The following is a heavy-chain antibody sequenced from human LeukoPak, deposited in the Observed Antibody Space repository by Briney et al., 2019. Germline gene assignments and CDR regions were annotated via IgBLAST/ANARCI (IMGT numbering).Heavy chain of an antibody. Sequence: GESLKISCKGSGYSFTSYWIGWVRQMPGKGLEWMGIIYPGDSDTRYGPSFQGQVTISADKSITTGYLQWSSLKASDTAMYYCARAPTSVSNPYYFDYWGQGALVTVSS. CDR2: IYPGDSDT. V-gene: IGHV5-51*01. J-gene: IGHJ4*02. CDR3: ARAPTSVSNPYYFDY. D-gene: IGHD4-11*01. CDR1: GYSFTSYW.